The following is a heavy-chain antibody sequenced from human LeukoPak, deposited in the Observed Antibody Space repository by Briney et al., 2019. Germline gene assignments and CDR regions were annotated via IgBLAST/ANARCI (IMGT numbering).Heavy chain of an antibody. CDR2: INPNSGGT. CDR1: GYTFTGYY. V-gene: IGHV1-2*04. CDR3: ARDANSSGWEGWFDP. Sequence: ASVKVSCKASGYTFTGYYMHWVRQAPGQGLEWMGWINPNSGGTNYAQKFQGWVTMTRDTSISTAYMELSRLRSDDTAVYYCARDANSSGWEGWFDPWGQGTLVTVSS. J-gene: IGHJ5*02. D-gene: IGHD6-19*01.